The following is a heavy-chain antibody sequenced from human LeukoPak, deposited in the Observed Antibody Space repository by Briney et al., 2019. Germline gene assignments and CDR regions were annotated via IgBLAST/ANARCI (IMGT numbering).Heavy chain of an antibody. V-gene: IGHV3-23*01. J-gene: IGHJ4*02. CDR1: GFTFSSYG. CDR3: AKSITMIVVVITGFDY. Sequence: PGGSLRLSCAASGFTFSSYGMSWVRQAPGKGLEWVSAISGSGGSTYYADSVKGRFTISRDNSKNTLYLQMNSLRAEDTAVYYCAKSITMIVVVITGFDYWGQGTLVTVSS. CDR2: ISGSGGST. D-gene: IGHD3-22*01.